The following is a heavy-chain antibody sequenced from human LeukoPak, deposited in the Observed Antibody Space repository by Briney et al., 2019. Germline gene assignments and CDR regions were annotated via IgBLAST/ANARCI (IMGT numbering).Heavy chain of an antibody. CDR2: ISYSGST. CDR3: ARGPPLTYDGSGYYFFDY. J-gene: IGHJ4*02. D-gene: IGHD3-22*01. CDR1: GGSISSYY. V-gene: IGHV4-59*12. Sequence: SETLSLTCTVSGGSISSYYWSWIRQPPGKGLEWIGYISYSGSTNYNPSLKSRVTISVDTSKNHFSLKLSSLTAADAAVYYCARGPPLTYDGSGYYFFDYWGQGTLVTVSS.